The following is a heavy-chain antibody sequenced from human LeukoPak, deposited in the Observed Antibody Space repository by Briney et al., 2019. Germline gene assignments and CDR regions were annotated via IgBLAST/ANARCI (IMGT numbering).Heavy chain of an antibody. CDR2: ISSSSSYI. V-gene: IGHV3-21*01. J-gene: IGHJ6*03. CDR3: ARDQRYSAVAGKQYYYYMDV. CDR1: GFTFSTYS. Sequence: GGSLRLSCSASGFTFSTYSINWVRQAPGKGLEWVSSISSSSSYIYYADSVKGRLTISRDNAKNSLYLQMNSLRAEDTAVYYCARDQRYSAVAGKQYYYYMDVWGKGTTVTVSS. D-gene: IGHD6-19*01.